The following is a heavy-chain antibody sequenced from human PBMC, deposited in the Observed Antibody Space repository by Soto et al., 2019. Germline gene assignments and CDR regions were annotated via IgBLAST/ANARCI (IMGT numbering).Heavy chain of an antibody. Sequence: LRLSFAASGFTFSSYAMSWVRQAPGKGLEWVSAISGSGGSTYYADSVKGRFTISRDNSKNTLYLQMNSLRAEDTAVYYCAKSSSTMGAFDIWGQGTMVTVSS. J-gene: IGHJ3*02. V-gene: IGHV3-23*01. D-gene: IGHD3-10*01. CDR1: GFTFSSYA. CDR3: AKSSSTMGAFDI. CDR2: ISGSGGST.